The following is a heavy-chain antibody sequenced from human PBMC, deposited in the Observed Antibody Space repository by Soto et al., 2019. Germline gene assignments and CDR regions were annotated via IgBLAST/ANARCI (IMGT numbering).Heavy chain of an antibody. V-gene: IGHV2-5*01. Sequence: QITLKESGPTLVTPRQTLTLTCTFSGFSLDTRGVGVGWVRQPPGKALEWLALICGNDEQRLNPSLQSRLTIAKDTPKSQVVLTMTNMDPVDTATYFCAHRLSAAGLFDHWGQGTLVSVSS. J-gene: IGHJ5*02. CDR3: AHRLSAAGLFDH. CDR2: ICGNDEQ. D-gene: IGHD6-13*01. CDR1: GFSLDTRGVG.